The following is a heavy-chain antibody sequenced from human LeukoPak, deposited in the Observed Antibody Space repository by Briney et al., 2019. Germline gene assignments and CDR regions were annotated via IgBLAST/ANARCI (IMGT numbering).Heavy chain of an antibody. CDR3: ASLETYYDILTGPTPSWFDP. D-gene: IGHD3-9*01. CDR1: GGTFSSYA. Sequence: ASVKVSCKASGGTFSSYAISWVRQAPGQGLEWMGRIIPIFGTANYAQKFQGRVTITTDESTSTAYMELSSLRSEDTAVYYCASLETYYDILTGPTPSWFDPWGQGTLVTVSS. J-gene: IGHJ5*02. CDR2: IIPIFGTA. V-gene: IGHV1-69*05.